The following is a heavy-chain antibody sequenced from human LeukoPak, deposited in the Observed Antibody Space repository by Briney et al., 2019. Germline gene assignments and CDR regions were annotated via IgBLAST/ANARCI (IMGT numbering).Heavy chain of an antibody. J-gene: IGHJ6*03. CDR2: ISTSGTAV. CDR1: GFTFSDYY. Sequence: GGSLRLSCAASGFTFSDYYMSWIRQAPGKGLEWVSYISTSGTAVYYADSVKGRFTISRDNAKNSLYLQMNSLRAEDTAVYYCARGYSSSWYFDYYYYYMDVWGKGTTVTTSS. CDR3: ARGYSSSWYFDYYYYYMDV. D-gene: IGHD6-13*01. V-gene: IGHV3-11*04.